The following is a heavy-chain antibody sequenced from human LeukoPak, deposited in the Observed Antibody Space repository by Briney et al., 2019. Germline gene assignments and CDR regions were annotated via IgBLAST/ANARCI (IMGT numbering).Heavy chain of an antibody. D-gene: IGHD5-12*01. Sequence: GGSLRLSCAASGFTVSSNYMSWVRQAPGKGLEWVSVIYSGGSTYYADSVKGRFTISRDNSKNTLYLQMNSLGAEDTAVYYCARASIRLDHAFDIWGQGTMVTVSS. CDR2: IYSGGST. V-gene: IGHV3-53*01. CDR3: ARASIRLDHAFDI. J-gene: IGHJ3*02. CDR1: GFTVSSNY.